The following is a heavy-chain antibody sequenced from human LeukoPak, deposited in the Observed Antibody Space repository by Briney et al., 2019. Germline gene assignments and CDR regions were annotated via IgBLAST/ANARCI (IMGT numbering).Heavy chain of an antibody. Sequence: PGGSLRLSCAASGFTFSNAWMSWVRQAPGKGLEWVGRIKSKTDGGTTDYAAPVKGRFTISRDDSKNTLYLQMNSLKTEDTAVYYCTAAAAGQHDAFDIWGQGTMVTVSS. D-gene: IGHD6-13*01. CDR1: GFTFSNAW. J-gene: IGHJ3*02. CDR2: IKSKTDGGTT. CDR3: TAAAAGQHDAFDI. V-gene: IGHV3-15*01.